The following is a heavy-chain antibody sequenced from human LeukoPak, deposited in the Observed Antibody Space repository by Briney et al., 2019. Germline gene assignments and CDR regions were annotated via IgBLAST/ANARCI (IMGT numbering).Heavy chain of an antibody. J-gene: IGHJ4*02. CDR1: GYSISSGYY. CDR2: INHSGST. CDR3: ASGSRVRPFYYGSGSYYHYFDY. V-gene: IGHV4-38-2*01. Sequence: PSETLSLTCAVSGYSISSGYYWGWIRQPPGKGLEWIGEINHSGSTNYNPSLKSRVTISVDTSKNQFSLKLSSVTAADTAVYYCASGSRVRPFYYGSGSYYHYFDYWGQGTLVTVSS. D-gene: IGHD3-10*01.